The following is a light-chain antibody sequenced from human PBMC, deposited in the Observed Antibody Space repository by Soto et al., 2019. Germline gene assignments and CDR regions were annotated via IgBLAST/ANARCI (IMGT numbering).Light chain of an antibody. CDR2: WAS. V-gene: IGKV4-1*01. J-gene: IGKJ5*01. Sequence: DIVMTQSQDSLAVSLGERATINCKSIQIVLYISNNKNYLAWFQQKSGQPPKLLIYWASTRQSGVPDRFSGSGSATDFTLTISSLQAEDVAVYYCQQYHSDPITFGQGTRLEIK. CDR3: QQYHSDPIT. CDR1: QIVLYISNNKNY.